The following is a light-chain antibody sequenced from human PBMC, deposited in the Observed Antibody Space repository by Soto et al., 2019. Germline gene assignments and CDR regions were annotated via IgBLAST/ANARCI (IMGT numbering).Light chain of an antibody. CDR2: GAS. V-gene: IGKV3-20*01. Sequence: EIVLTQSPGTLSLSPGERATLSCRASQSVSNNYLAWYQQKPRQAPRLLFYGASNRATGIPGRFSGSGAGKDFTLISSRLEAEDFAVYYCQQYGSSGTFGQGTKVEIK. CDR3: QQYGSSGT. J-gene: IGKJ1*01. CDR1: QSVSNNY.